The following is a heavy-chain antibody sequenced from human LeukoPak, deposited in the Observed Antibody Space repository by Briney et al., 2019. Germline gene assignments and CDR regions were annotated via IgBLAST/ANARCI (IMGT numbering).Heavy chain of an antibody. V-gene: IGHV4-59*01. D-gene: IGHD6-6*01. J-gene: IGHJ6*03. CDR3: ARDWGVGGRPGYMEV. CDR1: GGSISNRY. CDR2: IYYSGST. Sequence: SETLSLSWTFAGGSISNRYWSWIRLPPGKVVELSGYIYYSGSTNYNPSLKSRVTILIDTSKNQFSLKLSSVTAADTAVYFCARDWGVGGRPGYMEVWGKGTTVTVSS.